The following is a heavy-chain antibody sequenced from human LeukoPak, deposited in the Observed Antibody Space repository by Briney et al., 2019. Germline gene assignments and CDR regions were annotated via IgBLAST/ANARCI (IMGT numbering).Heavy chain of an antibody. Sequence: SETLSLTCTVSGGSISSGDYYWSWIRQSPGKGLEWIGYVFYSGSTYYNPSLTSRVTISVDMSKNQFSLKLNSVTAADTAVYYCARVGDYYDSSGVQGYFDYWGQGTLVTVSS. CDR3: ARVGDYYDSSGVQGYFDY. CDR2: VFYSGST. V-gene: IGHV4-30-4*01. D-gene: IGHD3-22*01. CDR1: GGSISSGDYY. J-gene: IGHJ4*02.